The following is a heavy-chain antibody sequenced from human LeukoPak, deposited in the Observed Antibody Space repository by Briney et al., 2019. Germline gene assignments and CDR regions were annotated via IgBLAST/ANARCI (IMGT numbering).Heavy chain of an antibody. V-gene: IGHV3-21*01. Sequence: GSLRLSCAASEFTFNSYSFNWIRQPPGEGLEWVSSISSGSTYIYYSDSVKGRFTVSRDNAKNSLYLQMNNLRAEDTAVYYCARDPFYYDAAGSDDYWGQGTLVTVSS. CDR2: ISSGSTYI. CDR3: ARDPFYYDAAGSDDY. D-gene: IGHD3-22*01. J-gene: IGHJ4*02. CDR1: EFTFNSYS.